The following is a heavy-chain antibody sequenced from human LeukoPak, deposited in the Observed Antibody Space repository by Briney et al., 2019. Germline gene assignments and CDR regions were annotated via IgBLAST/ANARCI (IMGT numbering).Heavy chain of an antibody. Sequence: SETLSLTCAVSGGSISSSNWWSWVRQPPGKGLEWIGEIYHSGSTNYNPSLTSRVTISVDKSKNQFSLKLSSVTAADTAVYYCASSPEGGSEPFDYWGQGTLVTVSS. V-gene: IGHV4-4*02. CDR1: GGSISSSNW. D-gene: IGHD1-14*01. J-gene: IGHJ4*02. CDR3: ASSPEGGSEPFDY. CDR2: IYHSGST.